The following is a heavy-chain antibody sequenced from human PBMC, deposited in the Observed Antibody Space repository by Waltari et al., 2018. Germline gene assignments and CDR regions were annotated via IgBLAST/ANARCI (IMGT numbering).Heavy chain of an antibody. Sequence: QVHLVQSGAEVKKPGASVKVSCKASGYTFTGYQIHWVRQAPGQGLEWMGWFNTNSGGTNYAQNFQGRVTITRDTSIRTAYMELSRLRSDDTAMYYCARDLVVGSGDYWGQGTLVTVSS. CDR3: ARDLVVGSGDY. CDR2: FNTNSGGT. J-gene: IGHJ4*02. V-gene: IGHV1-2*02. CDR1: GYTFTGYQ. D-gene: IGHD1-26*01.